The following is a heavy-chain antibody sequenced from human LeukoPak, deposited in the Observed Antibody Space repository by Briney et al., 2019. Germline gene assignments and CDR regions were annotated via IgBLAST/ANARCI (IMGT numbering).Heavy chain of an antibody. CDR3: ARDRTTYSSGWPPDY. CDR1: GFTFSSYG. J-gene: IGHJ4*02. D-gene: IGHD6-19*01. CDR2: ISYDGSNK. Sequence: PGGSLRLSCAASGFTFSSYGMHWVRQAPGKGLEWVAVISYDGSNKYYADSVKGRFTISRDNAKNSLYLQMSSLRAEDTAVYYCARDRTTYSSGWPPDYWGQGTLVTVSS. V-gene: IGHV3-30*03.